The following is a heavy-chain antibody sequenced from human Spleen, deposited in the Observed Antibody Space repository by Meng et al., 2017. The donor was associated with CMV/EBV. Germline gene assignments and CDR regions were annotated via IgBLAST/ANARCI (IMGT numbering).Heavy chain of an antibody. CDR1: GFTFRTYS. J-gene: IGHJ6*02. CDR3: IRDVRPGGADV. V-gene: IGHV3-48*04. Sequence: GGSLRLSCAASGFTFRTYSMNWVRQAPGKGLEWVSYISSSSTIIYYADSVKGRFTISRDNAKNSLYLQMNGLRTEDTAVYYCIRDVRPGGADVWGQGTTVTVSS. D-gene: IGHD3-10*01. CDR2: ISSSSTII.